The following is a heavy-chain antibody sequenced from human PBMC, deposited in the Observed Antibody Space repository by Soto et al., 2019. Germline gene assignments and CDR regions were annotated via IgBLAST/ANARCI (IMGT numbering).Heavy chain of an antibody. D-gene: IGHD3-22*01. Sequence: SVKVSCKASGYTFTGYYMHWVRQAPGQGLEWMGWINPNSGGTNYAQKFQGRVTMTRDTSISTAYMELSRLRSDDTAVYYCARASTDSSGAFDIWGQGTMVTVSS. J-gene: IGHJ3*02. CDR2: INPNSGGT. CDR1: GYTFTGYY. V-gene: IGHV1-2*02. CDR3: ARASTDSSGAFDI.